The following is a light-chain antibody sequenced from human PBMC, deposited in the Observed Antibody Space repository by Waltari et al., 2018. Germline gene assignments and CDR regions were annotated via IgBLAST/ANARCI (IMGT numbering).Light chain of an antibody. CDR2: RNN. CDR1: SSNIGSNY. CDR3: AAWDDSLSGGV. V-gene: IGLV1-47*01. Sequence: QSVLTQPPSASGTPGQRVTISCSGSSSNIGSNYVYWYQQLPGTAPKLLIYRNNQQPSGVPDRLSGSESGTSASLAISGLRSDDEADYYCAAWDDSLSGGVFGGGTRLTVL. J-gene: IGLJ3*02.